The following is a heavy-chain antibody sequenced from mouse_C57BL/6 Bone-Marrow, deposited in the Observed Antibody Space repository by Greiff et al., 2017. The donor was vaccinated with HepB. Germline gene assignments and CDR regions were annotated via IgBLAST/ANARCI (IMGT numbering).Heavy chain of an antibody. J-gene: IGHJ2*01. CDR3: ARAYYKGYFDY. CDR2: IYPRSGNT. CDR1: GYTFTSYG. V-gene: IGHV1-81*01. D-gene: IGHD2-12*01. Sequence: QVQLQQSGAELARPGASVKLSCKASGYTFTSYGISWVKQRTGQGLEWIGEIYPRSGNTYYNEKFKGKGTLTADKSSSTAYMELRSLTSEDSAVYFCARAYYKGYFDYWGQGTTLTVSS.